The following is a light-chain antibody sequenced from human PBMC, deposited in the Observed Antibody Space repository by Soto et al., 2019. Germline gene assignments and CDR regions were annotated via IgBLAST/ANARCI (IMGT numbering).Light chain of an antibody. Sequence: DIQMTQSPSSLSASVGDRVSITCRASQTIITYLNWYQQKPGKAPKLLISAASNLQSGVPSRFSGSGSETEFTLTISSVQPVDFATYYCQQSYSTPRTFGQGTKLEIK. CDR2: AAS. J-gene: IGKJ2*01. V-gene: IGKV1-39*01. CDR1: QTIITY. CDR3: QQSYSTPRT.